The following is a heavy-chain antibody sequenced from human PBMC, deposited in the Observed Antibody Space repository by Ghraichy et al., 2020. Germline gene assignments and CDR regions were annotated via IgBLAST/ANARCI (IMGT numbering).Heavy chain of an antibody. CDR2: MNPKSGNT. J-gene: IGHJ4*02. Sequence: ASVKVSCKASGYTFSNYDINWVRQAPGQGLEYMGWMNPKSGNTGFVQKFQDRVTISTDTSAETAYMEMNSLTSEDTAVYYCARAIRNELWSDYWGQGTLVTVSS. D-gene: IGHD7-27*01. V-gene: IGHV1-8*01. CDR1: GYTFSNYD. CDR3: ARAIRNELWSDY.